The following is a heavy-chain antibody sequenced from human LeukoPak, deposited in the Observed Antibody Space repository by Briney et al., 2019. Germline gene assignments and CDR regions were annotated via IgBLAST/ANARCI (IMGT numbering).Heavy chain of an antibody. CDR3: ARDLSGSYSVDY. J-gene: IGHJ4*02. D-gene: IGHD1-26*01. Sequence: GRSLRLSCTASGFTFSAYNIHWVRQAPGKGLEWVAIVLYDGSDSYFADSAKGRFTISRDNSKNTLSLQVDSLRADDTAVYFCARDLSGSYSVDYWGQGTLVTVSS. CDR2: VLYDGSDS. CDR1: GFTFSAYN. V-gene: IGHV3-30*03.